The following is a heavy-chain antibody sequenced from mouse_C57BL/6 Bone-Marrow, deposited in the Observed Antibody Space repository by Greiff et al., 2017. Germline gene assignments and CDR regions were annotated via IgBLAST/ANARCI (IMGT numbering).Heavy chain of an antibody. D-gene: IGHD2-4*01. CDR3: ARDGRLPAWFAY. V-gene: IGHV5-4*01. CDR1: GFTFSSYA. Sequence: VQLQQSGGGLVKPGGSLKLSCAASGFTFSSYAMSWVRQTPEKRLEWVATISDGGSYTYYPDNVKGRFTISRDNAKNNLYLQMSHLKSEDTAMYYCARDGRLPAWFAYWGQGTLVTVSA. CDR2: ISDGGSYT. J-gene: IGHJ3*01.